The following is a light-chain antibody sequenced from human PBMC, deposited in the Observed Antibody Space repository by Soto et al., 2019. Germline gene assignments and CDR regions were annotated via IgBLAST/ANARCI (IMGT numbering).Light chain of an antibody. J-gene: IGKJ1*01. Sequence: EIGLTQSRGTLSLSPGERATLSCRASQSVNSSYLAWYQQKPGQAPRLLIYGASSRATGIPDRFSGSGSGTDFTLTISRLEPEDFAVYYCQQYGSSPLTFGQGTKVEIK. CDR1: QSVNSSY. CDR3: QQYGSSPLT. V-gene: IGKV3-20*01. CDR2: GAS.